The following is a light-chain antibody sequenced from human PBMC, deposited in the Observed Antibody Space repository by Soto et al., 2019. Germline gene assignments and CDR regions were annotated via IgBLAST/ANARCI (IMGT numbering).Light chain of an antibody. J-gene: IGKJ1*01. Sequence: AIRMTQSPSSLSASTGDRFTITCRASQGISSYLAWYQQKPGKAPKLLIYAASSLQSGVPSRLSGSGSGTDFTLTISSLQPEDFATYYCQQSYSTPWTFGQGTKVDI. V-gene: IGKV1-8*01. CDR2: AAS. CDR1: QGISSY. CDR3: QQSYSTPWT.